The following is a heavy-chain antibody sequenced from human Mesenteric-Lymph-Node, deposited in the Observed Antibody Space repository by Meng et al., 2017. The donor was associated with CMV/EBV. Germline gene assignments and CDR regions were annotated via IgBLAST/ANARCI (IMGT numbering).Heavy chain of an antibody. V-gene: IGHV1-2*02. CDR2: ISPNSCGT. CDR1: GYTFTGYY. Sequence: ASVKVSCKASGYTFTGYYMHWVRQAPGQGLEWMGWISPNSCGTNYAQKFQGRVTMTRDTSISTAYMELSRLRSDDTAVYYCARDLAVDYYGMDVWGQGTTVTVSS. CDR3: ARDLAVDYYGMDV. J-gene: IGHJ6*02.